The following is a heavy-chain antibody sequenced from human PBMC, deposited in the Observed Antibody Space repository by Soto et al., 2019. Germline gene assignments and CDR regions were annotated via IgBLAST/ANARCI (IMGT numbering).Heavy chain of an antibody. D-gene: IGHD2-21*02. CDR3: ARDSRPYCEGDCHPNN. CDR1: GGSISGFY. J-gene: IGHJ5*01. CDR2: MYYNGNT. V-gene: IGHV4-59*01. Sequence: SETLSLTCTVSGGSISGFYWSWIRQPPGKGLEWIGYMYYNGNTNYNPSLRGRLTITVDRSKNQFSLNLRSVTAADTARYYCARDSRPYCEGDCHPNN.